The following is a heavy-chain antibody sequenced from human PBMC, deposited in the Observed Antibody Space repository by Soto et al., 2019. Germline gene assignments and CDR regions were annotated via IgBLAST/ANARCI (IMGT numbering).Heavy chain of an antibody. Sequence: LSLTCTVSGGSISSYYWSWIRQPAGKGLEWIGRIYTSGSTNYNPSLKSRVTMSVDTSKNQFSLKLSSVTAADTAVYYCARGGYDFWSVGNGMDVWGQGTTVTVSS. V-gene: IGHV4-4*07. CDR3: ARGGYDFWSVGNGMDV. CDR1: GGSISSYY. J-gene: IGHJ6*02. D-gene: IGHD3-3*01. CDR2: IYTSGST.